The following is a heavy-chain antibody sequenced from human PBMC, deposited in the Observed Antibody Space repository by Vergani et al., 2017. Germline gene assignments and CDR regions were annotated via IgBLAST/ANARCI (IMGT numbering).Heavy chain of an antibody. J-gene: IGHJ6*02. CDR1: GGTFSSYA. D-gene: IGHD1-26*01. Sequence: QVQLVQSGAEVKKPGSSVKVSCKASGGTFSSYAISWVRQAPGQGLEWMGGIIPIFGTANYAQKFQGRVTITADESTSTAYMELSSLRSEDTAVYYCAGSNIGIYYGGDYYYYGMDVWGQGTTVTVSS. CDR3: AGSNIGIYYGGDYYYYGMDV. V-gene: IGHV1-69*01. CDR2: IIPIFGTA.